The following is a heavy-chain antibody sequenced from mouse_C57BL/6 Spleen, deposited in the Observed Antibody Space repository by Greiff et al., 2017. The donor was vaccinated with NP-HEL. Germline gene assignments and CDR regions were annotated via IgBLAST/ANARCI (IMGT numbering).Heavy chain of an antibody. J-gene: IGHJ2*01. CDR2: FHPYNDDT. CDR1: GFTFTTYP. Sequence: VQLLESGAELVKPGASVKMSCTASGFTFTTYPIAWMQQTHGKSLEWIGNFHPYNDDTKYNEKLKGKATLTVEKSSSTVYLELSRLTSDDSAVDYCARQGYYGNCDYWGQGTTLTVSS. D-gene: IGHD1-1*01. CDR3: ARQGYYGNCDY. V-gene: IGHV1-47*01.